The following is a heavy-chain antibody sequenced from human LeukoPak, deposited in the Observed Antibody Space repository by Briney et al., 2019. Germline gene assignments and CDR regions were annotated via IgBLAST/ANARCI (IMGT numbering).Heavy chain of an antibody. V-gene: IGHV3-33*01. CDR3: ARERAGEDAFDI. Sequence: PGRSLRLSCAASGFTFSTYGMHWVRQAPGEGLEWVAVIWSDGSNKYYADSVKGRFTISRDNSKNTLYLQMNSLRAEDTAVYHCARERAGEDAFDIWGQGTLVTVSS. CDR1: GFTFSTYG. CDR2: IWSDGSNK. D-gene: IGHD7-27*01. J-gene: IGHJ3*02.